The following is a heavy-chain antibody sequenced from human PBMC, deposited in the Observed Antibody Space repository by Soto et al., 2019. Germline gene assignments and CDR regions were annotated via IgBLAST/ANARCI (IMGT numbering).Heavy chain of an antibody. CDR3: KSRRHRLNLLRGTGLGD. CDR2: IKSKTDGGTT. CDR1: GFTFSNAW. D-gene: IGHD3-16*01. J-gene: IGHJ4*02. Sequence: EVQLVESGGGLVNPGGSLRLSCAASGFTFSNAWMSWVRQAPGKGLEWVGRIKSKTDGGTTDYAAPVKGRFAISREDSKNTLYLQMNSLKVEDTAVYYCKSRRHRLNLLRGTGLGDWGQGTLVTVSS. V-gene: IGHV3-15*01.